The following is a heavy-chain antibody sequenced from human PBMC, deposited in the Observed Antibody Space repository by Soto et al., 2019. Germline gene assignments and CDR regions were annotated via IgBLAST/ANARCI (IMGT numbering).Heavy chain of an antibody. CDR1: GFTFSNAW. Sequence: GGSLRLSCAASGFTFSNAWMTWVRQAPGKGLEWVGRIKRKTDGETTDYAAPVKGRFTISRDDSKNTLYLQMNSLKTEDTAVYYCTRPNYDYVWGSYRYPDAFDIWGQGTMVTVSS. CDR2: IKRKTDGETT. CDR3: TRPNYDYVWGSYRYPDAFDI. D-gene: IGHD3-16*02. J-gene: IGHJ3*02. V-gene: IGHV3-15*01.